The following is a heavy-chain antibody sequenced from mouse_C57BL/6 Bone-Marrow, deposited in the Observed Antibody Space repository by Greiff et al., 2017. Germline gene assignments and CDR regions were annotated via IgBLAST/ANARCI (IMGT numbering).Heavy chain of an antibody. Sequence: QVQLQQPGAELVKPGASVKLSCKASGYTFTSYWMHWVKQRPGQGLEWIGMIHPNSGSTNYNEKFKSKATLTVDKSSSTAYMQLSRLTSDDSAVYYCAVTTVVAFDYWGQGTTLTVSS. CDR2: IHPNSGST. CDR3: AVTTVVAFDY. V-gene: IGHV1-64*01. CDR1: GYTFTSYW. D-gene: IGHD1-1*01. J-gene: IGHJ2*01.